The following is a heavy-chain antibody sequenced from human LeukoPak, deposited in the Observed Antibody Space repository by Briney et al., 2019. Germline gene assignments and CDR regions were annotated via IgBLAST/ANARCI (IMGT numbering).Heavy chain of an antibody. J-gene: IGHJ4*02. CDR1: GFIFDDYA. V-gene: IGHV3-9*03. CDR2: ISWNSRII. Sequence: PGGSLRLSCAASGFIFDDYAMHWVRQAPGKGLEWVSGISWNSRIIGYADSVKGRFTISRDNAKNSLYLQMNSLRAEDMALYYCAKGGPSGSFHYFDYWGQGTLVTVSS. D-gene: IGHD1-26*01. CDR3: AKGGPSGSFHYFDY.